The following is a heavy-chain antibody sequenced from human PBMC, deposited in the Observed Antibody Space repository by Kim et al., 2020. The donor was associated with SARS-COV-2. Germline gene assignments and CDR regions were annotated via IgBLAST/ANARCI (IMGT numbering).Heavy chain of an antibody. V-gene: IGHV1-69*01. CDR3: ARGGVADWFDP. D-gene: IGHD2-15*01. J-gene: IGHJ5*02. CDR2: A. Sequence: ANYAQKVQGRVTIPAEESTSTAYVELSSLRSEDTAVYYCARGGVADWFDPWGQGTLVTVSS.